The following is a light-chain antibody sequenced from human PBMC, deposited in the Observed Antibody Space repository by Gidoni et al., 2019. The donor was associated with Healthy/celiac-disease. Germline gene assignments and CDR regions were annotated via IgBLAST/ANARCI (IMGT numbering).Light chain of an antibody. V-gene: IGLV1-44*01. Sequence: QSVLTPPPSASGAPGPGVALSCSGSSSNIGVNTVNWYQHLPVTAPKLPISINDQRPSEDPDRFSGSKSGTSASRAISGLQSEDEAHYYCTAWDETLDGLVFGGGTKLTVL. CDR2: IND. CDR3: TAWDETLDGLV. CDR1: SSNIGVNT. J-gene: IGLJ2*01.